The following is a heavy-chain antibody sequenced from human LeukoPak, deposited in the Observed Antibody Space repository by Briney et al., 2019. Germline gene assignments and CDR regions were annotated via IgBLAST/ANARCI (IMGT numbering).Heavy chain of an antibody. CDR1: GGSISSHY. Sequence: PSETLSLTCTVSGGSISSHYWSWIRQPPGKGLEWIGDIYYSGRTNYNPSLKSRVTISVDTSKNQFSLTLSSVTAADPAVYYCARGADWRWLQSLYYYYYMDVWGKGTTVTVSS. V-gene: IGHV4-59*11. CDR3: ARGADWRWLQSLYYYYYMDV. D-gene: IGHD5-24*01. J-gene: IGHJ6*03. CDR2: IYYSGRT.